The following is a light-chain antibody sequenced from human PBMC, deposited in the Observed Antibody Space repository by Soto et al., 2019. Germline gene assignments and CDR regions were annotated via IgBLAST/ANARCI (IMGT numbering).Light chain of an antibody. CDR1: HSCLYSSNNRDS. Sequence: DTVITQSPDSLAVSLGELATINVKSSHSCLYSSNNRDSLAWYQQKKGLPPKXXIYWASIRASGVPDRFSGGGYGTDFNLTISSLQAEGVAVYYCQQYYSTMYTFGQGTRLEIK. CDR2: WAS. J-gene: IGKJ5*01. V-gene: IGKV4-1*01. CDR3: QQYYSTMYT.